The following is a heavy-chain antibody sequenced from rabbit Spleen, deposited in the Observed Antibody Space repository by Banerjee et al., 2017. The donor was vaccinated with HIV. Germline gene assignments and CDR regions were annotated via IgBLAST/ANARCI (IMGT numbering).Heavy chain of an antibody. CDR2: VGSGATGIT. D-gene: IGHD8-1*01. CDR3: ARDGAGSSYFNL. J-gene: IGHJ4*01. CDR1: GFSFSSRYY. V-gene: IGHV1S40*01. Sequence: QSLEESGGGLVQPEGSLTLTCTASGFSFSSRYYMCWVRQAPGKGLEWIGCVGSGATGITYYANWVNGRFTISSHNAQNTLYLQLNSLTAADTATYFCARDGAGSSYFNLWGPGTLVTVS.